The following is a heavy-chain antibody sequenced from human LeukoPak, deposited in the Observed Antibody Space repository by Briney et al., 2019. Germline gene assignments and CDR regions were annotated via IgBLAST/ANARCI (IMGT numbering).Heavy chain of an antibody. J-gene: IGHJ6*03. D-gene: IGHD5-12*01. Sequence: EGSLRLSCAASGFTFSSYAMSWVRQAPGKGLEWVSAISGSGGSTYYADSVKGRFTISRDNSKNTLHLQMNSLRAEDTAVYYCAKDSGYDSSYYYYMDVWGKGTTVTVSS. CDR3: AKDSGYDSSYYYYMDV. CDR1: GFTFSSYA. V-gene: IGHV3-23*01. CDR2: ISGSGGST.